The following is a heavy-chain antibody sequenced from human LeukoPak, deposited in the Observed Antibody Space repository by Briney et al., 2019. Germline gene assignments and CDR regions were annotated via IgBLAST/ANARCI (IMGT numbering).Heavy chain of an antibody. CDR2: INHSGST. Sequence: PSETLSLTCAVYGGSFSGYYWSWIRQPPGKGLEWIGEINHSGSTNYNPSLKSRVTISVDTSKNQFSLKLSSVTAADTAVYYCATSGAGATVTPFYDWGQGPLVTASS. CDR1: GGSFSGYY. CDR3: ATSGAGATVTPFYD. J-gene: IGHJ4*02. D-gene: IGHD4-17*01. V-gene: IGHV4-34*01.